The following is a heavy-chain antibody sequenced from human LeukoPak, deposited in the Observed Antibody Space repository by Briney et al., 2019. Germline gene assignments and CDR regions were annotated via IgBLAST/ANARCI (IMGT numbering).Heavy chain of an antibody. Sequence: GGSLRLSCAASGFTFSSYWMSWVRQAPGKGLEWVAVISYDGSNKYYADSVKGRFTISRDNSKNTLYLQMNSLRAEDTAVYYCAKGRRYMDVWGKGTTVTVSS. V-gene: IGHV3-30*18. CDR1: GFTFSSYW. CDR2: ISYDGSNK. J-gene: IGHJ6*03. CDR3: AKGRRYMDV.